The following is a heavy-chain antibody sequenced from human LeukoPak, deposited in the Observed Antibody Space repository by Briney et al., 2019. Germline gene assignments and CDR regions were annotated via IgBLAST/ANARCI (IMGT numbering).Heavy chain of an antibody. D-gene: IGHD1-26*01. J-gene: IGHJ4*02. V-gene: IGHV4-61*01. CDR3: AREDDREAGFDY. CDR1: GGSISSSSYY. Sequence: KPSETLSLTCTVSGGSISSSSYYWGWIRQPPGKGLEWIGYIYYSGSTNYNPSLKSRVTISVDTSKNQFSLKLSSVTAADTAVYYCAREDDREAGFDYWGQGTLVTVSS. CDR2: IYYSGST.